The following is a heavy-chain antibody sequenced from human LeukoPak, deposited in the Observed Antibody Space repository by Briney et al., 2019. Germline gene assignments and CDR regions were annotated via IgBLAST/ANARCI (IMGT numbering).Heavy chain of an antibody. Sequence: ASVKVSCTASGYTFSSYGISWVRQAPGQGLEWMGWITTYNGNTKYTQKLQGRVTMTTDTSTSTAYMELRSLRSDDTAVYYCARASVAGPSSFDYWGQGTLVTVSS. CDR1: GYTFSSYG. J-gene: IGHJ4*02. D-gene: IGHD6-19*01. CDR2: ITTYNGNT. CDR3: ARASVAGPSSFDY. V-gene: IGHV1-18*01.